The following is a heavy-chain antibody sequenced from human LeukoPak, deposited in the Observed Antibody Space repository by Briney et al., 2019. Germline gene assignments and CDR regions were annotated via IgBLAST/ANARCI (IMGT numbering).Heavy chain of an antibody. CDR1: GYTFTSYD. D-gene: IGHD6-13*01. CDR2: INTNTGNP. V-gene: IGHV7-4-1*02. J-gene: IGHJ4*02. CDR3: ARTDELYSSTAFDY. Sequence: ASVKVSCKASGYTFTSYDINWVRQATGQGLEWMGWINTNTGNPTYAQGFTGRFVFSLDTSVSTAYLQISSLKAEDTAVYYCARTDELYSSTAFDYWGQGTLVTVSS.